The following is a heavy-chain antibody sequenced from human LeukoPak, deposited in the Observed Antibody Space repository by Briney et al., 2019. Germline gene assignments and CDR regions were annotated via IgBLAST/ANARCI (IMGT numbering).Heavy chain of an antibody. V-gene: IGHV4-34*01. CDR3: AGRPTTVTGSWFDP. CDR1: GGSFSGYY. CDR2: INHSGST. Sequence: SETLSLTCAVYGGSFSGYYWSWIRQPPGKWLEWIGEINHSGSTNYNPSLKSRVTISVDTSKNQFSLKLSSVTAADTAVYYCAGRPTTVTGSWFDPWGQGTLVTVSS. D-gene: IGHD4-11*01. J-gene: IGHJ5*02.